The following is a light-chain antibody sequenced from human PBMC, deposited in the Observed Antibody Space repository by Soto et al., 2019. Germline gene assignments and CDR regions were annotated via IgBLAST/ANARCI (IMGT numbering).Light chain of an antibody. CDR1: SSNIGIDY. CDR2: EDN. CDR3: GTWDTSLSAYV. J-gene: IGLJ1*01. V-gene: IGLV1-51*02. Sequence: QSVLTQPPSVSAAPGQKVTISCSGSSSNIGIDYVSWYQQLPGTAPKLLIYEDNKRPSGIPDRFSGSKSGTSATLDITGLQTGDEADYYCGTWDTSLSAYVFGTGTKVTVL.